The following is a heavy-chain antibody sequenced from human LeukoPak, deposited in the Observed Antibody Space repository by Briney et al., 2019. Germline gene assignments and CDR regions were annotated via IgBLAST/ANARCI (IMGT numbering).Heavy chain of an antibody. CDR2: ISWNSGNL. CDR3: AKDIRPGGMDV. V-gene: IGHV3-9*01. J-gene: IGHJ6*02. D-gene: IGHD2-2*01. CDR1: GFKFEDYD. Sequence: GGSLRLSCAASGFKFEDYDMHWVRLISGKGLEWVAGISWNSGNLGYADSVKGRFTVSRDNTYSSLYLQMNSLRAEDTAFYYCAKDIRPGGMDVRGQGTTVTVSS.